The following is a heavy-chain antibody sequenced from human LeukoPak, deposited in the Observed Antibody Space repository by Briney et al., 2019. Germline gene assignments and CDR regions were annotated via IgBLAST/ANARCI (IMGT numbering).Heavy chain of an antibody. V-gene: IGHV3-23*01. CDR3: AKGSGSGWYGWFAP. D-gene: IGHD6-19*01. J-gene: IGHJ5*02. CDR2: ISGSGGST. Sequence: GGSLRLSCAASGFTFSSYAMSWVRQAPGKGLEWVSAISGSGGSTYYADSVKGRFTISGDNSKNTFYLQMNSLRADDTAVYYCAKGSGSGWYGWFAPWGQGTLVTVSS. CDR1: GFTFSSYA.